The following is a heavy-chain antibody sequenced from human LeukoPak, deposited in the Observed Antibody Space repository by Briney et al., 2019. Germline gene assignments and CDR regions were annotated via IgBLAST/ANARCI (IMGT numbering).Heavy chain of an antibody. V-gene: IGHV4-34*01. J-gene: IGHJ4*02. D-gene: IGHD3-10*01. CDR2: INHSGST. CDR3: ARTGITMVRGVILNNYFDY. CDR1: GGSFSGYY. Sequence: SETLSLTCAVYGGSFSGYYWSWIRQPLGKGLEWIGEINHSGSTNYNPSLKSRVTISVDTSKNQFSLKLSSVTAADTAVYYCARTGITMVRGVILNNYFDYWGQGTLVTVSS.